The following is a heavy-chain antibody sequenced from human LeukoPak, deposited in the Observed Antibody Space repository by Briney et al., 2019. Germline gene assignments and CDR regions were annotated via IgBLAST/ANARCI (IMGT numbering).Heavy chain of an antibody. V-gene: IGHV3-15*01. D-gene: IGHD3-9*01. CDR1: GFTFTNAW. Sequence: PGGSLRLSCAASGFTFTNAWMSWVRQAPGKGLEWIGRIRSKTDGETTDYAAPVKGRFTISRDDSIHTVFLQMDSLKTEDTAVYFSGDIFTPLGDDYWGKGTLVTVSS. CDR2: IRSKTDGETT. CDR3: GDIFTPLGDDY. J-gene: IGHJ4*02.